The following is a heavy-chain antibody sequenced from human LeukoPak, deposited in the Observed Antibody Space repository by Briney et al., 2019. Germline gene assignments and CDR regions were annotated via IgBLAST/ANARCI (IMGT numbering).Heavy chain of an antibody. D-gene: IGHD1-26*01. V-gene: IGHV3-7*01. CDR2: IKEDGRET. J-gene: IGHJ5*02. CDR3: ARVTRNSGRHPSLFDN. Sequence: GGSLRLSCAASEFTFSAYWMSWVRQAPGKGLEWVANIKEDGRETYYVDSVKGRFTISRDNAKNSLYLRVNSLRAEDTAVYYCARVTRNSGRHPSLFDNWGQGTLVIVSS. CDR1: EFTFSAYW.